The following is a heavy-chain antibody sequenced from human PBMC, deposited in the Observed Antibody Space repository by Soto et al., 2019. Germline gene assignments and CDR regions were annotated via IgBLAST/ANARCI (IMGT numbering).Heavy chain of an antibody. J-gene: IGHJ4*02. V-gene: IGHV3-23*01. D-gene: IGHD3-10*01. CDR2: ISGSGGST. CDR3: AKIEGPNYYGSGSYGY. CDR1: GFTFSSYA. Sequence: GGSLRLSCAASGFTFSSYAMSWVRQAPGKGLEWVSAISGSGGSTYYADSVKGRFTISRDNSKNTLYLQMNSLRAEDTAVYYCAKIEGPNYYGSGSYGYWGQGPLVTAPQ.